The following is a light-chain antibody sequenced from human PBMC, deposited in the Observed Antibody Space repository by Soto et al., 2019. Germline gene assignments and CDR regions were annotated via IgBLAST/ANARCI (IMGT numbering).Light chain of an antibody. V-gene: IGLV2-23*02. Sequence: QSFRAQPASVSGSLGHSMTISCTGTSRDVGAYNSVSWNQQHPHKAPHALIYKVNQRPPGVPNRSSGSTSGNAASLTTSGLEADDEADYFCCSSAPESTYVFGSGT. CDR3: CSSAPESTYV. CDR1: SRDVGAYNS. CDR2: KVN. J-gene: IGLJ1*01.